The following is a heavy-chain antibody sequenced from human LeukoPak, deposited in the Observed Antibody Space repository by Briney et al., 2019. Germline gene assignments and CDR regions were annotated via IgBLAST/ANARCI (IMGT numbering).Heavy chain of an antibody. V-gene: IGHV4-59*01. CDR1: GGSISSYY. J-gene: IGHJ3*02. Sequence: SETLSLTCTVSGGSISSYYWSWIRQPPGKGLDWIGYIYYSGSTNYNPSLKSRVTISVDTSKNQFSLKLSSVTAADTAVYYCARSLWNDFDAFDIWGQGTMVTVSS. D-gene: IGHD1-1*01. CDR3: ARSLWNDFDAFDI. CDR2: IYYSGST.